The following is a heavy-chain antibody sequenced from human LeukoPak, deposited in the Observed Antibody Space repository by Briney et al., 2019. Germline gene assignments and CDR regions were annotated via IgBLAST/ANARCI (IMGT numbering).Heavy chain of an antibody. CDR2: IIPIFGTA. D-gene: IGHD2-2*02. CDR1: GGTFSSYA. Sequence: GASVKVSCKASGGTFSSYAISWVRQAPGQGLEWMGGIIPIFGTANYAQKFQGRVTITADESTSTAYMELSSLRSEDTAVYYCARDQNIVVVPAAIEAVFDYWGQGTLVTVSS. V-gene: IGHV1-69*13. J-gene: IGHJ4*02. CDR3: ARDQNIVVVPAAIEAVFDY.